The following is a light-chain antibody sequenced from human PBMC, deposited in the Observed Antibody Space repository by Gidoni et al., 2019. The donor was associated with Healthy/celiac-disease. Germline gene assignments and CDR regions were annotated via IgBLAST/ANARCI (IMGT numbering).Light chain of an antibody. CDR3: QQYYSTPYT. CDR1: QSVLYSSNNKNY. V-gene: IGKV4-1*01. J-gene: IGKJ2*01. CDR2: CAS. Sequence: DIVITQSPASLAVSLCERATLNCKSSQSVLYSSNNKNYLAWYQQKPGQPPKLLLYCASTRESGVPDRFSGSGSGTDFTLTISSLQAEDVAVYYCQQYYSTPYTFGQGTKLEIK.